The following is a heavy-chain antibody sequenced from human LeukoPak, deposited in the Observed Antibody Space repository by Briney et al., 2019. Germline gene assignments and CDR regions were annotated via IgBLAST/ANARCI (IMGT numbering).Heavy chain of an antibody. CDR2: ISYDGSNK. J-gene: IGHJ4*02. D-gene: IGHD4-17*01. V-gene: IGHV3-30-3*01. CDR3: ARAYGLDY. CDR1: GFTFSSYA. Sequence: GGSLRLSCAASGFTFSSYAMHRVRQAPGKGLEWVAVISYDGSNKYYADSVKGRFTISRDNSKNTLYLQMNSLRAEDTAVYYCARAYGLDYWGQGTLVTVSS.